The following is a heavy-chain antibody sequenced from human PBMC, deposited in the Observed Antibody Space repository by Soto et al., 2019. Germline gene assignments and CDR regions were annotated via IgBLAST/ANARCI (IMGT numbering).Heavy chain of an antibody. D-gene: IGHD5-12*01. CDR2: IHHTGST. CDR1: GRSISEINSY. Sequence: QLQLQESGPGLVKPSETLSLTCSVSGRSISEINSYWGWIRQTPGEGLEWIGTIHHTGSTYYNPSLKSRVIISLDTSKNQFSLKLSSVTAADTALYYCASPEGGYGSGYSWFDPWGQGTRVTVSS. J-gene: IGHJ5*02. V-gene: IGHV4-39*01. CDR3: ASPEGGYGSGYSWFDP.